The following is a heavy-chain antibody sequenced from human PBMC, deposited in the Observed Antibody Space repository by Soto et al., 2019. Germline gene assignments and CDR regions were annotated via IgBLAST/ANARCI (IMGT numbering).Heavy chain of an antibody. J-gene: IGHJ6*02. V-gene: IGHV1-69*13. Sequence: ASVKVSCKASGGTSSSYAISWVRQAPGQGLEWMGGIIPIFGTANYAQKFQGRVTITADESTSTAYMELSSLRSEDTAVYYCARDLSNRDAIYYYYGMDVWGQGTTVTVSS. D-gene: IGHD2-2*01. CDR2: IIPIFGTA. CDR1: GGTSSSYA. CDR3: ARDLSNRDAIYYYYGMDV.